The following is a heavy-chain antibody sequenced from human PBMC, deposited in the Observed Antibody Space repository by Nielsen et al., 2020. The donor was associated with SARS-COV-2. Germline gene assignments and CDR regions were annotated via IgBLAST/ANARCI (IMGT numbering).Heavy chain of an antibody. J-gene: IGHJ4*02. CDR2: ISGDGGST. D-gene: IGHD1-26*01. Sequence: GESLKISCAASGFTFDDYAMHWVRQAPGKGLEWVSLISGDGGSTYYADSVKGRFTISGDNAKNSLYLQMNSLRAEDTAVYYCARAAGGGGIVGASNWGQGTLVTVSS. V-gene: IGHV3-43*02. CDR3: ARAAGGGGIVGASN. CDR1: GFTFDDYA.